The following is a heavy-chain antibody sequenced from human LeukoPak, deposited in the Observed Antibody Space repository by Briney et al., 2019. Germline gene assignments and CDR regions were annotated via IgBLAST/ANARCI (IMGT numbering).Heavy chain of an antibody. CDR1: GGSVSSSSYY. D-gene: IGHD5-18*01. V-gene: IGHV4-39*01. J-gene: IGHJ4*02. CDR2: IYYSGST. Sequence: SETLSLTCTVSGGSVSSSSYYWGWIRQPPGKGLEWIGSIYYSGSTYYNPSLKSRVTISVDTSKNQFSLKLSSVTAADTAVYYCARHRSGAYSYGVLDYWGQGTLVTVSS. CDR3: ARHRSGAYSYGVLDY.